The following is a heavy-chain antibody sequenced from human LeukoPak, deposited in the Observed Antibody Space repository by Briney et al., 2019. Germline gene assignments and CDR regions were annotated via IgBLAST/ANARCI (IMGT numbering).Heavy chain of an antibody. J-gene: IGHJ4*02. CDR2: INPSSGST. D-gene: IGHD5-12*01. CDR1: GYTFTSYY. V-gene: IGHV1-46*01. CDR3: ATGGRLREYYFDY. Sequence: GASVKVSCKASGYTFTSYYIHWVRQAPGQGLEWMGIINPSSGSTSYAQKFQGRVTMTRDTSTSTVYMELSSLRSEDTAVYYCATGGRLREYYFDYWGQGTLVTVSS.